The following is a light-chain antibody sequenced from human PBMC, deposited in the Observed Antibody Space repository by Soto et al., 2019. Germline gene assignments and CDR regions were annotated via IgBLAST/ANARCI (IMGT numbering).Light chain of an antibody. Sequence: ELVLTQAQGTMSMSPGESATLSCRASQSVRSNCLAWYQQKPGQAPRLLIYGASNRATGIPDRFSGSGSGPDFTLTISRLEPEDFAVYYCQQYGSSPQTFGQGTRLDIE. V-gene: IGKV3-20*01. CDR2: GAS. CDR1: QSVRSNC. CDR3: QQYGSSPQT. J-gene: IGKJ5*01.